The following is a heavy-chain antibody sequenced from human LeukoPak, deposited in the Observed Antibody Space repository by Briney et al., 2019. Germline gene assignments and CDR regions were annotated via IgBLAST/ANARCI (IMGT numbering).Heavy chain of an antibody. CDR2: IYYSGST. D-gene: IGHD6-13*01. J-gene: IGHJ4*02. V-gene: IGHV4-59*08. CDR3: ARHRIAAAFIDY. CDR1: GGSISSYY. Sequence: SETLSLTCTVSGGSISSYYWSWIRQPPGKGLEWIGYIYYSGSTNYNPSLKSRVTISVDTSKNQFSLKLSSVTAADTAVYYCARHRIAAAFIDYWGQGTLVTVCS.